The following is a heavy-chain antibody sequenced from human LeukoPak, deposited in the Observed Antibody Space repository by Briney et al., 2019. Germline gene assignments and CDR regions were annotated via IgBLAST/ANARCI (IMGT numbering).Heavy chain of an antibody. CDR2: ISSSSSYM. Sequence: GGSLRLSCAASGFTFSTYSMNWVRQAPGEGLEWVSSISSSSSYMYYADSVKGRFTISRDNAKNSLYLQMNSLRAEDTAVYYCARADSTRDAFDIWGQGTMVTVSS. CDR1: GFTFSTYS. CDR3: ARADSTRDAFDI. J-gene: IGHJ3*02. V-gene: IGHV3-21*01.